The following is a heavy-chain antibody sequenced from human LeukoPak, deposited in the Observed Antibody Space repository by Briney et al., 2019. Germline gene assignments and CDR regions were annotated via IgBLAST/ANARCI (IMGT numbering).Heavy chain of an antibody. D-gene: IGHD2-2*01. CDR3: ARVRCSSNSCFPDY. Sequence: GGSLRLSCAASGFTFSTYWMSWVRQAPGKGLEWVANIKQDGSDKYYVDSVKGRFTISRDNAKNSLFLQMNSLRAEDTAIYYCARVRCSSNSCFPDYWGQGTLVTVSS. CDR1: GFTFSTYW. V-gene: IGHV3-7*01. J-gene: IGHJ4*02. CDR2: IKQDGSDK.